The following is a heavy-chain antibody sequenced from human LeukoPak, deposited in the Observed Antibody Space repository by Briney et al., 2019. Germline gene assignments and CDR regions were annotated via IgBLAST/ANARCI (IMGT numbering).Heavy chain of an antibody. CDR3: AKGVYYYGRN. CDR2: IRYDGGET. J-gene: IGHJ4*02. Sequence: GGSLRLSCAASGFTFNRRGMHWVRQAPGKGLEWVAFIRYDGGETFYADFVKGRFTISRDNSKNTLYLQMNSLRAEDTAVYYCAKGVYYYGRNWGQGTLVTVSS. D-gene: IGHD3-10*01. CDR1: GFTFNRRG. V-gene: IGHV3-30*02.